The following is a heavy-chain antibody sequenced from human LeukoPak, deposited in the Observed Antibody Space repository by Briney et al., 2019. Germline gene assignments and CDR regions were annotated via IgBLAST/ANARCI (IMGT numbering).Heavy chain of an antibody. CDR3: ARGRYYYDNGD. J-gene: IGHJ4*02. CDR1: GASISSYY. Sequence: SETLSLTCTVSGASISSYYWTWIRQPAGKGLEWIGRVYTSGSFNYNPSLKNRVTMSVDTSKNQFSLKLTSVTAADTGVYYCARGRYYYDNGDWGQGTLVTVSS. V-gene: IGHV4-4*07. D-gene: IGHD3-22*01. CDR2: VYTSGSF.